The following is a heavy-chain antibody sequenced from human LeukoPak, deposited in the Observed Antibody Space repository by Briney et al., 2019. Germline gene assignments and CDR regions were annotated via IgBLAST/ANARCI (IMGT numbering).Heavy chain of an antibody. CDR3: ARERKPGEDIVVVPAAKPLWY. D-gene: IGHD2-2*02. CDR2: ISYDGSNK. V-gene: IGHV3-30-3*01. CDR1: GFTFSSYA. Sequence: GGSLRLSCAASGFTFSSYAMHWVRQAPGKGLEWVAVISYDGSNKYYADSVKGRFTISRDNSKNTLYLQMNSLRAEDTAVYYCARERKPGEDIVVVPAAKPLWYWGQGTLVTVSS. J-gene: IGHJ4*02.